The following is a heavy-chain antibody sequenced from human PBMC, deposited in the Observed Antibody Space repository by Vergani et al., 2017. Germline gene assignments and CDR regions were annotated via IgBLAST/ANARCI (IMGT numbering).Heavy chain of an antibody. CDR1: GGSFSGYY. CDR3: AKYCSSTSCYMAV. Sequence: QVQLQQWGAGLLKPSETLSLTCAVYGGSFSGYYWSWIRQPPGKGLEWIGEINHSGSTNYNPSLKSRVTISVDTSKNQFSLKLSSVTAADTAVYYCAKYCSSTSCYMAVWGKGTTVTVSS. CDR2: INHSGST. V-gene: IGHV4-34*01. J-gene: IGHJ6*04. D-gene: IGHD2-2*01.